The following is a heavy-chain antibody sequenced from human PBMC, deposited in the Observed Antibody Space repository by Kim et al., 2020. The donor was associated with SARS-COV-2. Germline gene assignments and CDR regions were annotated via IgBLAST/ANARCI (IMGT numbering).Heavy chain of an antibody. Sequence: NPSLKSRVTISVDTSKNQFSLKLSSVTAADTAVYYCARTRRVGSSPENDYWGQGTLVTVSS. J-gene: IGHJ4*02. D-gene: IGHD6-6*01. CDR3: ARTRRVGSSPENDY. V-gene: IGHV4-39*01.